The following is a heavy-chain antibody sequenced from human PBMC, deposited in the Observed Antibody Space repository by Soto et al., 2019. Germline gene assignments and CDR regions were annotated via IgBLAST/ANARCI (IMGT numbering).Heavy chain of an antibody. J-gene: IGHJ5*02. CDR2: IFSDDEK. CDR1: GFSLSNPRMG. D-gene: IGHD2-2*02. CDR3: ARIMRDAVGVPDAIYYFEP. Sequence: SGPTLVNPTETLTLTCTVSGFSLSNPRMGVSWIRQPPGKALEWLAHIFSDDEKSYSTSLKGRLIISKDTSKSQVVLAMTNMDPVDTATFYCARIMRDAVGVPDAIYYFEPWGQGTQVTVSS. V-gene: IGHV2-26*01.